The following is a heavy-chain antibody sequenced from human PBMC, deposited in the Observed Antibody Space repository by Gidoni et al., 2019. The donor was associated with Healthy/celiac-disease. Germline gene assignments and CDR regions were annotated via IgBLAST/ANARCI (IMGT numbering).Heavy chain of an antibody. D-gene: IGHD3-3*01. CDR3: ARALYYDFWSGYLPRDYYFDY. CDR2: INHSACT. V-gene: IGHV4-34*01. J-gene: IGHJ4*02. CDR1: GGYLRGYY. Sequence: QVQLQQWGAGLLKPSETLSLTCAVYGGYLRGYYWSWIRQPPGKGLEWIGEINHSACTNYNPSLKSRVTISVDTSKNQFSLKLSSVTAADTAVYYCARALYYDFWSGYLPRDYYFDYWGQGTLVTVSS.